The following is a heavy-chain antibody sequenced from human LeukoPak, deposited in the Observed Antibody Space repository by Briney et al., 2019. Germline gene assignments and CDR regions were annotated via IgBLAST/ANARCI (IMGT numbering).Heavy chain of an antibody. Sequence: WGSLRLSGTVSGFTFTNFDMNWVRQGPGKGLEWVAVISYDGSNKYYADSVKGRFTISRDNSKNTLYLQMNSLRAEDTAVYYCSRQVAAAATYYFDYWGQGTLVTVSS. V-gene: IGHV3-30*04. CDR3: SRQVAAAATYYFDY. J-gene: IGHJ4*02. CDR1: GFTFTNFD. D-gene: IGHD6-13*01. CDR2: ISYDGSNK.